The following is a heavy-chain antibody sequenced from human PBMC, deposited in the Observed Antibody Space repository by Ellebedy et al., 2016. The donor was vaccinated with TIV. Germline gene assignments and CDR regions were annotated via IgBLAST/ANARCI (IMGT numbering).Heavy chain of an antibody. Sequence: ASVKVSCXASGYTFTSYGISWVRQAPGQGLEWMGWISAYNGNTNYAQKLQGRVTMTTDTSTSTAYMELRSLRSDDTAVYYCARTKIVAYYYYYGMDVWGQGTTVTVSS. CDR2: ISAYNGNT. D-gene: IGHD3-22*01. V-gene: IGHV1-18*04. CDR3: ARTKIVAYYYYYGMDV. CDR1: GYTFTSYG. J-gene: IGHJ6*02.